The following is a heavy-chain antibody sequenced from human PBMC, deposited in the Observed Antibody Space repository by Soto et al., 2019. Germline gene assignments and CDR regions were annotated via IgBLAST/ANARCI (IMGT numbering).Heavy chain of an antibody. V-gene: IGHV3-30*09. D-gene: IGHD1-26*01. J-gene: IGHJ6*02. Sequence: GQLVESGGGEVQPGRSLRLSCAASGFKFTDFALHWVRQAPGKGLEWVAIIAYDGSEKHYADSVKGRFAISRDNPKNTLYLEMNSLRPEDTAVYFCARRACHSYYAIDVWGQGTTVTVFS. CDR2: IAYDGSEK. CDR3: ARRACHSYYAIDV. CDR1: GFKFTDFA.